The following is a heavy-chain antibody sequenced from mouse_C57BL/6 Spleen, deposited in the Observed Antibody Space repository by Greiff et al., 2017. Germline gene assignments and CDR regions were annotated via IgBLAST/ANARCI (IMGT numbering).Heavy chain of an antibody. V-gene: IGHV1-55*01. J-gene: IGHJ1*03. Sequence: QVQLKQPGAELVKPGASVKMSCKASGYTFTSYWITWVKQRPGQGLEWIGDIYPGSGSTKYNEKFKSKATLTVDTSSSTAYMQLSSLTSEDSAVYYCARWDTTVVANWYFDVWGTGTTVTVAS. CDR2: IYPGSGST. D-gene: IGHD1-1*01. CDR1: GYTFTSYW. CDR3: ARWDTTVVANWYFDV.